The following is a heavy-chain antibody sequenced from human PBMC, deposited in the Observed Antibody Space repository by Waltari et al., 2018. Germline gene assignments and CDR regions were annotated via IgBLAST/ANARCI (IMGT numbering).Heavy chain of an antibody. Sequence: QLQLQESGPGLVKPSETLSLTCTVSGGSISTNTYYWGWIRPPPGKGLEWVGSIVYRAVTFYSPSLKSRVTISVDRSNNQFSLRLSSVTAADTAVYYCARHAISVAAQTATIIDYWGQGTLVTVSS. D-gene: IGHD2-15*01. CDR1: GGSISTNTYY. V-gene: IGHV4-39*01. J-gene: IGHJ4*02. CDR3: ARHAISVAAQTATIIDY. CDR2: IVYRAVT.